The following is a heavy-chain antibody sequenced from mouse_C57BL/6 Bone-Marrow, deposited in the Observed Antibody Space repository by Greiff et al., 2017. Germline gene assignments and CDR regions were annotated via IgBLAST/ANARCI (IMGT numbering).Heavy chain of an antibody. Sequence: QVQLQQSGAELVRPGTSVKMSCKASGYTFTNYWIGWAKQRPGHGLEWIGDIYPGGGYTNYNEKFKGKATLTADKSSSTAYMQVSSLTSEDSAIYDGAREGLRRGGFAYWGQGTLVTVSA. J-gene: IGHJ3*01. D-gene: IGHD2-4*01. CDR2: IYPGGGYT. V-gene: IGHV1-63*01. CDR1: GYTFTNYW. CDR3: AREGLRRGGFAY.